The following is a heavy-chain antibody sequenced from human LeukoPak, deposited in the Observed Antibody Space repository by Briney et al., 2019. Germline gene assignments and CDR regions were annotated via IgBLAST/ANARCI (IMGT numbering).Heavy chain of an antibody. CDR2: IIPIFGTA. D-gene: IGHD1-26*01. CDR3: ARERWEPHRDAFDI. CDR1: GGTFSSYA. Sequence: GASVKVSCKASGGTFSSYAISWVRQAPGQGLEWMGRIIPIFGTANYAQKFQGRVTITTDESTSTAYMELSSLRSEDTAVYYCARERWEPHRDAFDIWGQGTMVTVS. J-gene: IGHJ3*02. V-gene: IGHV1-69*05.